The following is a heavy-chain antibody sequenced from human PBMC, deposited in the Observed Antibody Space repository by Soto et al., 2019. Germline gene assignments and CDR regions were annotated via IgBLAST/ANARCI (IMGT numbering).Heavy chain of an antibody. J-gene: IGHJ6*02. D-gene: IGHD3-3*01. CDR3: VRGMRFFGMDV. V-gene: IGHV4-34*01. Sequence: QVQLQQWGAGLLKPSETLSLTCAVNGGSFSAYYWTWIRQPPGRGLEWIGEIDHSGSTNYNPSLESRVTISIDTAKNRFSLTVTSVTAADTAVYYCVRGMRFFGMDVWGQGTTVTVS. CDR2: IDHSGST. CDR1: GGSFSAYY.